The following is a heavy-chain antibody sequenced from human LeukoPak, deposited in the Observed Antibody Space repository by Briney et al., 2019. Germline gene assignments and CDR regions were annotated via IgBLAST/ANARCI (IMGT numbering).Heavy chain of an antibody. Sequence: PSQTLSLTCAISGDIVSSNSAVWNWIRPSPSRGLEWLGRTYYRSKWYNDYAVSVKSRITIKPDTSKNQFSLQLNSATPEDTAVYYCARLGLGGAFDIWGQGTMVTVSS. CDR2: TYYRSKWYN. D-gene: IGHD2-15*01. CDR1: GDIVSSNSAV. V-gene: IGHV6-1*01. CDR3: ARLGLGGAFDI. J-gene: IGHJ3*02.